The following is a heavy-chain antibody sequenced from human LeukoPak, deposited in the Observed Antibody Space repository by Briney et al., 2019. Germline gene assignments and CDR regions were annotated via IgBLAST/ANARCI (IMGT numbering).Heavy chain of an antibody. CDR2: ISYDGSNK. D-gene: IGHD3-10*01. J-gene: IGHJ6*02. CDR3: AKDHYKVYYYYGMDV. Sequence: GGSLRLSCAASGFTFSSYGMHWVRQAPGKGLEWVAVISYDGSNKYYADSVKGRFTISRDNSKNTLYLQMNSPRAEDTAVYYCAKDHYKVYYYYGMDVWGQGTTVTVSS. CDR1: GFTFSSYG. V-gene: IGHV3-30*18.